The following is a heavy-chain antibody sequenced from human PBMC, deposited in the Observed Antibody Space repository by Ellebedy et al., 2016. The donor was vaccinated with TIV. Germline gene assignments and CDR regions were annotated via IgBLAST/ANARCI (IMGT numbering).Heavy chain of an antibody. CDR3: ARQPVRDGRYCSGGSCYSRGFDY. CDR2: IYYMGNT. CDR1: GGSISSSSYY. J-gene: IGHJ4*02. Sequence: MPGGSLRLSCTVSGGSISSSSYYWGWIRQPPGKGLEWLVSIYYMGNTYYNPSHKSRLTISVDTSRSQFSLQLRSVTAADTAVYYCARQPVRDGRYCSGGSCYSRGFDYWGQGTLVTVSS. D-gene: IGHD2-15*01. V-gene: IGHV4-39*01.